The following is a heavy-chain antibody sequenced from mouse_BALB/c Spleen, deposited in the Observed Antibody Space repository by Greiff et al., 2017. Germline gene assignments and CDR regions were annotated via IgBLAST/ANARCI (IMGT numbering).Heavy chain of an antibody. V-gene: IGHV5-6-5*01. CDR2: ISSGGST. D-gene: IGHD1-1*01. J-gene: IGHJ2*01. CDR3: AKFTVVTPYYFDY. Sequence: EVKLMESGGGLVKPGGSLKLSCAASGFTFSSYAMSWVRQTPEKRLEWVASISSGGSTYYPDSVKGRFTISRDNARNILYLQMSSLRSEDTAMYYCAKFTVVTPYYFDYWGQGTTLTVSS. CDR1: GFTFSSYA.